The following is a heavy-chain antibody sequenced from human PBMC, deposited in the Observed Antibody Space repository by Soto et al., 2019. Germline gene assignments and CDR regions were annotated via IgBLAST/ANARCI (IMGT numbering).Heavy chain of an antibody. J-gene: IGHJ4*02. D-gene: IGHD3-10*01. Sequence: SETLSLTCTVSGYSISSGYYWGWIRQPPGKGLEWIGSIYHSGSTYYNPSLKSRVTISVDTSKNQFSLKLSSVTAADTAVYYWARVSEWFGELYYFDYWGQGTLVTVSS. CDR1: GYSISSGYY. CDR2: IYHSGST. CDR3: ARVSEWFGELYYFDY. V-gene: IGHV4-38-2*02.